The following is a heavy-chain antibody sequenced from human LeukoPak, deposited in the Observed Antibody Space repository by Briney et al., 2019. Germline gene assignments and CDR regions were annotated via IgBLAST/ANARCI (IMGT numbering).Heavy chain of an antibody. D-gene: IGHD6-19*01. Sequence: GGSLRLSCTASGFSLTPFSMNWVRQAPGKGLEWISFISSNSRYIYYADSLKGRFTISRDNAKNTLYLQMNSLRAEDTALYYCAREDVDITVATSGAFDIWGQGTMVTVSS. CDR2: ISSNSRYI. CDR3: AREDVDITVATSGAFDI. CDR1: GFSLTPFS. V-gene: IGHV3-21*01. J-gene: IGHJ3*02.